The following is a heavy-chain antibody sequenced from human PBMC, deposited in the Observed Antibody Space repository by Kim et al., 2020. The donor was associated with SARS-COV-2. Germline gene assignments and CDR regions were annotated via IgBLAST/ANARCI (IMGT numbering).Heavy chain of an antibody. CDR3: AKLYSSSWYYFDY. D-gene: IGHD6-13*01. J-gene: IGHJ4*02. V-gene: IGHV3-23*01. Sequence: PDPVKGRFTISRANSKNTLYLQMNSLGAEDTAVYYCAKLYSSSWYYFDYWGQGTLVTVSS.